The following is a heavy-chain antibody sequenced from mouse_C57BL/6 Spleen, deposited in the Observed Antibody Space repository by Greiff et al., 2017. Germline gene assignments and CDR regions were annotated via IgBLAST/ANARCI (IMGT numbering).Heavy chain of an antibody. J-gene: IGHJ4*01. D-gene: IGHD1-1*01. CDR2: INYDGSST. CDR1: GFTFSDYY. CDR3: AREVGYYGRMDY. V-gene: IGHV5-16*01. Sequence: EVQLVESEGGLVQPGSSMKLSCTASGFTFSDYYMAWVRQVPEKGLEWVANINYDGSSTYYLDSLKSRFIISRDNAKNILYLKMSSLKSEDTATYYCAREVGYYGRMDYWGQGTSVTVSS.